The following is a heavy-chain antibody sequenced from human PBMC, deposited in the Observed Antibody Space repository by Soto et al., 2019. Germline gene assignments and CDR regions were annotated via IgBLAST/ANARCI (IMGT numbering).Heavy chain of an antibody. J-gene: IGHJ4*02. V-gene: IGHV3-23*01. D-gene: IGHD2-2*01. CDR2: ISGRGGVT. CDR3: AKDPQYRRCYARAGHYTD. Sequence: EVQLLESGGGLVQPGGSLRLTCVGSGFTFRNQDMRWVRHAPWKWLEWVSSISGRGGVTYYADSVKCRVTISRDNSKNTLYLQMNNMRANDTDAYYCAKDPQYRRCYARAGHYTDWGQGTLVNVSS. CDR1: GFTFRNQD.